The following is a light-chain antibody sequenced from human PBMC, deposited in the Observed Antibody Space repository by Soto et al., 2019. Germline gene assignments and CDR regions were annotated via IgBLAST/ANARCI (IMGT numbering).Light chain of an antibody. J-gene: IGKJ3*01. CDR1: QSVSSSY. V-gene: IGKV3-20*01. Sequence: IPLTQSQVPLTLSPSARAALSCSGSQSVSSSYLAWYQQKPGQAPRLLIYGASSRATGIPDRFSGSGSGTDFTLTISRLEPEDFAVYYCQQYGSSPFTFGPGTKVDNK. CDR3: QQYGSSPFT. CDR2: GAS.